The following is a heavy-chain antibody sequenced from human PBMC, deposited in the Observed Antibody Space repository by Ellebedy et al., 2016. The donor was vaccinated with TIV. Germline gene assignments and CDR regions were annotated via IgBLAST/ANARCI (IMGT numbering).Heavy chain of an antibody. Sequence: SETLSLTCTVSDGSTSSSYWSWIRQPPGKGLEWIGYIYYSGSTRHNPSLKSRVTLSVDTSKDQFSLRLTSVTVADTAIYFCARVYFGEPHFDHWGQGIRVTVSS. CDR3: ARVYFGEPHFDH. D-gene: IGHD3-10*01. CDR2: IYYSGST. V-gene: IGHV4-59*12. J-gene: IGHJ4*02. CDR1: DGSTSSSY.